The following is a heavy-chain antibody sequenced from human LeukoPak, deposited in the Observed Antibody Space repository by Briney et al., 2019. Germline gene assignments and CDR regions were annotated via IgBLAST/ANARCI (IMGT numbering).Heavy chain of an antibody. D-gene: IGHD5-18*01. Sequence: GGSLRLSCAASGFTFSNSWMNWVRQAPGKGLEWVSYISSSSSTIYYADSVKGRFTISRDNAKNSLYLQMNSLRAEDTAVYYCARDGGYSYGFSYYYHMDVWAKGPRSPSP. J-gene: IGHJ6*03. CDR1: GFTFSNSW. V-gene: IGHV3-48*01. CDR2: ISSSSSTI. CDR3: ARDGGYSYGFSYYYHMDV.